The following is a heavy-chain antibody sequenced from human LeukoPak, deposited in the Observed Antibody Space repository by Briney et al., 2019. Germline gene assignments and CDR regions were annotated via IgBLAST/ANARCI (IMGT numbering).Heavy chain of an antibody. Sequence: PGGSLRLSCAASGFTFSSYSMNWVRQAPGKGLEWVSSISSSSSYIYYADSVKGRFTISRDNAKNSLYLQMNSLRAEDTAVYYCARVLGYSGYADYWGQGTLVTVSS. CDR2: ISSSSSYI. J-gene: IGHJ4*02. D-gene: IGHD5-12*01. V-gene: IGHV3-21*01. CDR1: GFTFSSYS. CDR3: ARVLGYSGYADY.